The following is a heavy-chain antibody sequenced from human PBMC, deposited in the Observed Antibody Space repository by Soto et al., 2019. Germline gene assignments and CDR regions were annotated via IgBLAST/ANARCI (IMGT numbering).Heavy chain of an antibody. D-gene: IGHD6-13*01. J-gene: IGHJ5*02. V-gene: IGHV5-51*01. CDR2: IYPDNSDT. Sequence: VQLVQSGAEVKKPGESLKISCKGSGYSFAGYWIAWVRQMPGKGLEWMGVIYPDNSDTRYSRSFQGQVTISADKSISTAYLQWSSLKASDHAVYYCARQGATAATLRLFWFDPWGQGTLVTVSS. CDR3: ARQGATAATLRLFWFDP. CDR1: GYSFAGYW.